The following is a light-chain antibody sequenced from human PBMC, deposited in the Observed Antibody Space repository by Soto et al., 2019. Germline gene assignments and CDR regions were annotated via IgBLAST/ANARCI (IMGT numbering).Light chain of an antibody. Sequence: QSVLTQPPSVSGAPGQRVTISCTGSSSNIGACYDVHWYQQLPGTAPKLLMYGNSNRPSGVPDRFSGSKSGTSASLAITGLQAEDEADYYCPSYDGSLSVVFGGGTKLTVL. CDR2: GNS. CDR1: SSNIGACYD. V-gene: IGLV1-40*01. CDR3: PSYDGSLSVV. J-gene: IGLJ2*01.